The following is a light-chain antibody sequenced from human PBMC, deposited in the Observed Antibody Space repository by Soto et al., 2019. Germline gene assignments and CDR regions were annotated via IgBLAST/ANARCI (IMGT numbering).Light chain of an antibody. CDR2: GAS. V-gene: IGKV3-20*01. CDR3: QQYVCSVT. CDR1: QSVDSSF. Sequence: EIVLTQSPGSLSLSPGERGTLSCRASQSVDSSFFAWYQPKPDQAPRLLIYGASNRATGIPDRFSGSGSGTDLTLTIIRLEPEDIAVYYHQQYVCSVTFGQGTKVEIK. J-gene: IGKJ1*01.